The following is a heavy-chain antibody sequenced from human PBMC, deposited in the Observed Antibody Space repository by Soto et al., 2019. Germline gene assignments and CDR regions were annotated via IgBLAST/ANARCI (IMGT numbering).Heavy chain of an antibody. CDR3: ARARGSATGYDDY. D-gene: IGHD2-15*01. CDR1: GFTFSSYS. J-gene: IGHJ4*02. CDR2: ISSASTSI. V-gene: IGHV3-21*01. Sequence: EVQLVESGGGLVKPGGSLRLSCAASGFTFSSYSMNWVRQAPGKGLEWVSSISSASTSIYYADSVKGRFTISRDNAKNSLYLQMNSLGAEGTAVYYCARARGSATGYDDYWGQGTLVTVSS.